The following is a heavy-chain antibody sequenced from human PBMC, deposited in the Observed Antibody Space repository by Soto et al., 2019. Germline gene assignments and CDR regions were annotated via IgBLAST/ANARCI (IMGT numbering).Heavy chain of an antibody. Sequence: ASVKVSCKASGYTFTGYYMHWVRQAPGQGLEWMGWINPNSGGTNYAQKFQGWVTMTRDTSISTAYMELGRLRSDDTAVYYCAREGGENCSGGSCYPHTNNYYYYYGMDVWGQGTTVTVSS. CDR3: AREGGENCSGGSCYPHTNNYYYYYGMDV. D-gene: IGHD2-15*01. V-gene: IGHV1-2*04. J-gene: IGHJ6*02. CDR2: INPNSGGT. CDR1: GYTFTGYY.